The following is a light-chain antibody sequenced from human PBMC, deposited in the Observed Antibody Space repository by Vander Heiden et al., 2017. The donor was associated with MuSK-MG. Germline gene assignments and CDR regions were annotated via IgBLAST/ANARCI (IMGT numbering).Light chain of an antibody. CDR3: QQSYSTPLT. CDR1: QSISSY. V-gene: IGKV1-39*01. Sequence: RVTITCRASQSISSYLNWYQQKPGKAPKLLIYAASSLQSGVPSRFSGSGSGTDFTLTISSLQPEDFATYYCQQSYSTPLTFGGGTKVEIK. CDR2: AAS. J-gene: IGKJ4*01.